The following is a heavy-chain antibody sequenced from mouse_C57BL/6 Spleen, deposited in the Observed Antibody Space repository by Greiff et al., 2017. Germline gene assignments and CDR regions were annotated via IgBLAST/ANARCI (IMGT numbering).Heavy chain of an antibody. CDR1: GYPFPSYW. CDR2: IHPNSGST. Sequence: VKLQQPGAELVKPGASVKLSCKASGYPFPSYWMHGVKQRPGQGLEWIGMIHPNSGSTNYNEKFKSKATLTVDKSSSTAYMQLSSLTSEDSAVYYCASGSSCAYWGQGTLVTVSA. J-gene: IGHJ3*01. V-gene: IGHV1-64*01. D-gene: IGHD1-1*01. CDR3: ASGSSCAY.